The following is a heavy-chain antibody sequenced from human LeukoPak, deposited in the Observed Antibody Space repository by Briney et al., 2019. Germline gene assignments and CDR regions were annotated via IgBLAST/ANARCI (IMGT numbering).Heavy chain of an antibody. D-gene: IGHD3-22*01. CDR1: GGTFSSYA. CDR2: IIPILGIA. J-gene: IGHJ4*02. CDR3: ASANRDYYDSSGYYFGY. V-gene: IGHV1-69*04. Sequence: GASVKVSCKASGGTFSSYAISWVRQAPGQGLEWMGRIIPILGIANYAQKFQGRVTITADKSTSTAYMELSSLRSEDTAVYYCASANRDYYDSSGYYFGYWGQGTLVTVSS.